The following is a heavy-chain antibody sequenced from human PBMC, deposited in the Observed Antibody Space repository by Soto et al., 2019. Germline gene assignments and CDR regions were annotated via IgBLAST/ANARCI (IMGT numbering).Heavy chain of an antibody. CDR1: GYTFTSYA. V-gene: IGHV1-3*01. J-gene: IGHJ4*02. D-gene: IGHD2-2*01. CDR3: ATLGYCSSTSCPNLRRNDY. CDR2: INAGNGNT. Sequence: QVQLAQSGAEVKKPGASVKVSCKASGYTFTSYAMHWVRQAPGQRLEWMGWINAGNGNTKYSQKFQGRVTITRDTSASTAYMELSSLRSEDTAVYYCATLGYCSSTSCPNLRRNDYWGQGTLVTVSS.